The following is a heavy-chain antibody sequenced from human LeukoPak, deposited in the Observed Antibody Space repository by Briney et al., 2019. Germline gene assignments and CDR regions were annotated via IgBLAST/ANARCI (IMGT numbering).Heavy chain of an antibody. D-gene: IGHD3-9*01. Sequence: GGSLRLSCAGSGFTFSSYAVSWVRQAPGKGLEWVSVISSTGGSTFYADSVKGRFTISRDNSKSTMFLQMNSLRAEDTAVYYCAKGDNDILTGYYNSFDYWGQGTLVTVSS. CDR2: ISSTGGST. J-gene: IGHJ4*02. CDR3: AKGDNDILTGYYNSFDY. CDR1: GFTFSSYA. V-gene: IGHV3-23*01.